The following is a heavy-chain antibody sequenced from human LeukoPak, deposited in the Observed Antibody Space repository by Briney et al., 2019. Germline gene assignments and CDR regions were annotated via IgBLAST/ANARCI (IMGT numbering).Heavy chain of an antibody. CDR1: GYSFTSYW. CDR2: IDPSDSYT. CDR3: ARSGNSGWHHDAFDI. D-gene: IGHD6-19*01. V-gene: IGHV5-10-1*01. J-gene: IGHJ3*02. Sequence: GESLKISCKGSGYSFTSYWISWVRQMPGKGLEWMGRIDPSDSYTNYSPSFQGHVTISADKSISTAYLQWSSLKASDTAMYYRARSGNSGWHHDAFDIWGQGTMVTVSS.